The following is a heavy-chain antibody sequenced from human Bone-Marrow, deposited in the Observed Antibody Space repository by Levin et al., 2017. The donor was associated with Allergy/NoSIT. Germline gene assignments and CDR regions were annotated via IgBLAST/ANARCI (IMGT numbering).Heavy chain of an antibody. CDR3: AKDGLLGLQCDNWFDP. D-gene: IGHD4-11*01. Sequence: GESLKISCAASGFTFSSYAMSWVRQAPGKGLEWVSAISGSGGSTYYADSVKGRFTISRDNSKNTLYLQMNSLRAEDTAVYYWAKDGLLGLQCDNWFDPWGQGTLVTVSS. CDR2: ISGSGGST. J-gene: IGHJ5*02. CDR1: GFTFSSYA. V-gene: IGHV3-23*01.